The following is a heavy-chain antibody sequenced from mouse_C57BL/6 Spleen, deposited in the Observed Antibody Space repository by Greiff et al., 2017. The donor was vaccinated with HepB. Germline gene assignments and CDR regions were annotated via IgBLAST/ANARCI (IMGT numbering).Heavy chain of an antibody. D-gene: IGHD2-1*01. Sequence: EVQGVESGGDLVKPGGSLKLSCAASGFTFSSYGMSWVRQTPDKRLEWVATISSGGSYTYYPDSVKGRFTISRDNAKNTLYLQMSSLKSEDTAMYYCARSTPWAMDDWGQGTSVTVSS. CDR2: ISSGGSYT. V-gene: IGHV5-6*01. CDR1: GFTFSSYG. CDR3: ARSTPWAMDD. J-gene: IGHJ4*01.